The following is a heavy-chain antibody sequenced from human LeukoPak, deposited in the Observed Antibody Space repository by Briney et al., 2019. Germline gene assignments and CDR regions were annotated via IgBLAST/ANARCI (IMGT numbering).Heavy chain of an antibody. CDR1: GFTFSSYS. D-gene: IGHD2-2*01. CDR3: ARDLGYCSSTSCYSYYYGMDV. CDR2: ISSSSSYI. V-gene: IGHV3-21*01. Sequence: GGSRRLSCAASGFTFSSYSMNWVRQAPGKGLEWVSSISSSSSYIYYADSVKGRFTISRDNAKNSLYLQMNSLRAEDTAVYYCARDLGYCSSTSCYSYYYGMDVWGQGTTVTVSS. J-gene: IGHJ6*02.